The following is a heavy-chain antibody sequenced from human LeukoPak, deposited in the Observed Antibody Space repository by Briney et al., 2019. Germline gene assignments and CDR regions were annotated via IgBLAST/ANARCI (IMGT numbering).Heavy chain of an antibody. D-gene: IGHD5-12*01. V-gene: IGHV3-7*04. CDR3: ARDGTYTDYDPDFDI. CDR2: IKQDGSEK. J-gene: IGHJ4*02. Sequence: GGFMRLCCAAIGFTLSRCCMSWVRQAPGKGLEGVANIKQDGSEKYYVDSVKGRFTISRDNAKNSLYLQMNSLRAEDTAVFYCARDGTYTDYDPDFDIWGQGTLVSVSS. CDR1: GFTLSRCC.